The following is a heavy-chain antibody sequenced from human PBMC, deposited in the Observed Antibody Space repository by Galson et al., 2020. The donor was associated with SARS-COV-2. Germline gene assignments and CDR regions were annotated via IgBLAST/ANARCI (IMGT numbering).Heavy chain of an antibody. CDR1: GYTFTSNG. CDR3: ARDPLGSSWAYYSYYMDV. Sequence: GESLKISCKPSGYTFTSNGINWVRQAPGQGLEWMGWISAYNGKTTYSQNLQARVTMTTDATTSTAYMELRSLRSDDTAVYYCARDPLGSSWAYYSYYMDVWGNGTTVTVSS. V-gene: IGHV1-18*01. J-gene: IGHJ6*03. CDR2: ISAYNGKT. D-gene: IGHD6-13*01.